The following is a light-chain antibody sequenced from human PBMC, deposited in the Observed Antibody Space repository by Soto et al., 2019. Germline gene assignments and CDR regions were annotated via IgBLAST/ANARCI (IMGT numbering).Light chain of an antibody. Sequence: QSALTQPASVSGSPGQSITISCTGTSSDVGGYNYVSWYQQHPGKAPKRMIYEVSNRPSGVSNRFSGSKSGNTVSLTISGLQAEDEAHYYCSSYTSSSIDYVFGTGTKLTVL. CDR2: EVS. J-gene: IGLJ1*01. CDR1: SSDVGGYNY. V-gene: IGLV2-14*01. CDR3: SSYTSSSIDYV.